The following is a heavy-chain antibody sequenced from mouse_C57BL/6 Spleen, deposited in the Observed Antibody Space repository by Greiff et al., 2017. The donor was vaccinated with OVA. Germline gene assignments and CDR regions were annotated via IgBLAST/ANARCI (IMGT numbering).Heavy chain of an antibody. CDR1: GFTFSSYG. Sequence: DVMLVESGGDLVKPGGSLKLSCAASGFTFSSYGMSWVRQTPDKRLEWVATISSGGSYTYYPDSVKGRFTISRDNAKNTLYLQMSSLKSEDTAMDYCARVEENDGYYDVWGTGTTVTVSS. D-gene: IGHD2-3*01. CDR2: ISSGGSYT. CDR3: ARVEENDGYYDV. V-gene: IGHV5-6*02. J-gene: IGHJ1*03.